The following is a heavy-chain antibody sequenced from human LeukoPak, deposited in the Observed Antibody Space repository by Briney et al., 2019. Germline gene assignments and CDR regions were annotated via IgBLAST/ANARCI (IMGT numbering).Heavy chain of an antibody. CDR1: GFTFSSYW. D-gene: IGHD3-3*01. Sequence: GGSLRLSCAASGFTFSSYWMHWVRQAPGKGLVWVSRVNSDGSTTNYADSVKGRFTISRDNAKNTLYLQMNSLRAEDTAVYYCAKAFTIFGVVTIDYWGQGTLVTVSS. CDR3: AKAFTIFGVVTIDY. J-gene: IGHJ4*02. V-gene: IGHV3-74*01. CDR2: VNSDGSTT.